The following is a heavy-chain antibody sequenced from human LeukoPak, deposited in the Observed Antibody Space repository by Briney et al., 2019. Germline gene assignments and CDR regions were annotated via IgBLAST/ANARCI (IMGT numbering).Heavy chain of an antibody. CDR1: GFTVSSKY. CDR2: IYKGITT. CDR3: ARGLDSSGGGYYFDY. V-gene: IGHV3-53*01. D-gene: IGHD3-10*01. Sequence: PGGSLRLSCVASGFTVSSKYMSWVRQAPGKGLEWVSVIYKGITTYYADSVKGRFTISRDNSKNTLYLQMNSLRVEDTAVYYCARGLDSSGGGYYFDYWGQGTLVTVSP. J-gene: IGHJ4*02.